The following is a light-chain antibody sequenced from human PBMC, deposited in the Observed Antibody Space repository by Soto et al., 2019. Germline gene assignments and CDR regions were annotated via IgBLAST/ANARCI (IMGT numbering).Light chain of an antibody. V-gene: IGKV3-20*01. CDR1: QSLSNNIY. J-gene: IGKJ1*01. CDR3: QQYGNSPQT. Sequence: IVLTQSPGTLSLSRGEITTLXXRASQSLSNNIYLAWYQQKPGQPPRXXIYGASSRATGIPNRFSGSGSGTDFTLTISRLEPEDFAVYYCQQYGNSPQTFGQGTKVDIK. CDR2: GAS.